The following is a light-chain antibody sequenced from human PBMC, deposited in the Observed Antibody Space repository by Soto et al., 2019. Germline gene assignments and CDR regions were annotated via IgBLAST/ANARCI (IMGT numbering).Light chain of an antibody. V-gene: IGKV3D-20*02. CDR1: QSVTSSH. CDR2: GAS. J-gene: IGKJ4*01. Sequence: EIVLTQTPGTLSLSPGERATLSCRASQSVTSSHLAWYQQKPGQAPRLLIYGASTRATGIPDRFSGSGSDTDFSLTIRRLDPEDFAVYYCQQRSNWPPLTFGGGTKVEIK. CDR3: QQRSNWPPLT.